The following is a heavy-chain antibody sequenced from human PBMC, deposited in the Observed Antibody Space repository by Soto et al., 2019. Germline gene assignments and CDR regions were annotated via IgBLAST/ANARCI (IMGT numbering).Heavy chain of an antibody. D-gene: IGHD4-17*01. CDR1: GGSISSYY. CDR3: ARGGGPVYYGDSSYYYYGMDV. V-gene: IGHV4-4*07. CDR2: IYTSGST. Sequence: SETLSLTCTVSGGSISSYYWSWIRQPAGKGLEWIRRIYTSGSTNYNPSLKSRVTMSVDTSKNQFSLKLSSVTAADTAVYYCARGGGPVYYGDSSYYYYGMDVWGQGTTVTVSS. J-gene: IGHJ6*02.